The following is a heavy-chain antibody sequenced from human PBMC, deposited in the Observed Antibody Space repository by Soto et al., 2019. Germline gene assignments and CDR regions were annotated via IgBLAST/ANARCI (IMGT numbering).Heavy chain of an antibody. CDR2: INAGNGNT. CDR1: GYTFTSYA. CDR3: ARGFRGITMVRGVYFDY. D-gene: IGHD3-10*01. V-gene: IGHV1-3*01. J-gene: IGHJ4*02. Sequence: ASVKVSCKASGYTFTSYAMHWVRQAPGQRLEWMGWINAGNGNTKYSQKFQGRVTITRDTSASTAYMELSSLRSEDTAVYYCARGFRGITMVRGVYFDYWGQGTLVTVSS.